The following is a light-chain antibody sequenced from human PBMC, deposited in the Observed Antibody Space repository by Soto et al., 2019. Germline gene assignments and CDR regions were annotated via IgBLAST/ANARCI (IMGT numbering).Light chain of an antibody. CDR1: QSIGSY. CDR3: QQSYSTIIT. CDR2: AAS. V-gene: IGKV1-39*01. Sequence: DIQMTQSPSSLSASVGDRVTITGRASQSIGSYLNWYQQQRGKAPKIXIYAASSLHSGVPSMFSGSGSGPDCTRTISSLQPEDVATDYCQQSYSTIITFGQGTRLEIK. J-gene: IGKJ5*01.